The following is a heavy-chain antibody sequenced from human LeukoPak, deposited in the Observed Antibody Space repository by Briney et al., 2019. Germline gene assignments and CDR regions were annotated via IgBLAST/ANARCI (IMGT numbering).Heavy chain of an antibody. D-gene: IGHD5-12*01. CDR1: GGSISSGDYY. V-gene: IGHV4-30-4*08. CDR2: IYYSGST. Sequence: SETLSLTCTVSGGSISSGDYYWSWIRQPPGKGLEWIEYIYYSGSTYYNPSLKSRVTISVDTSKNQFSLKLSSVTAADTAVYYCARDLSGYSGYEEAPVDYWGRGTLVTVSS. CDR3: ARDLSGYSGYEEAPVDY. J-gene: IGHJ4*02.